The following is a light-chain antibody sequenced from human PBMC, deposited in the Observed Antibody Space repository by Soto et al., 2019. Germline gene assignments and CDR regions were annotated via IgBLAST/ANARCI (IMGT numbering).Light chain of an antibody. CDR1: TSNIGSNP. J-gene: IGLJ1*01. CDR2: TDN. CDR3: CSFAGTATYV. Sequence: QSVLTQPPSASGTPGQGVTISCTGSTSNIGSNPVNWYQQVPGTAPKLLIFTDNQRPSGVPDRFSGSNSGTSASLAISGLQSEDEADYYCCSFAGTATYVFGSGTKLTVL. V-gene: IGLV1-44*01.